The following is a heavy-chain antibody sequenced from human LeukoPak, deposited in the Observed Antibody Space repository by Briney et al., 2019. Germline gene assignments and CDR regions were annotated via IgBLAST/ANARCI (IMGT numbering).Heavy chain of an antibody. CDR3: ATRYNILTGHDGEVDY. CDR2: FDPEDGET. CDR1: GYTLTELS. D-gene: IGHD3-9*01. V-gene: IGHV1-24*01. Sequence: ASVKVSCKVSGYTLTELSMHWVRQAPGKGLEWMGGFDPEDGETIYAQKFQGRVTMTEDTSTDTAYMELSSLRSEDTAVYYCATRYNILTGHDGEVDYWGQGTLVTVSS. J-gene: IGHJ4*02.